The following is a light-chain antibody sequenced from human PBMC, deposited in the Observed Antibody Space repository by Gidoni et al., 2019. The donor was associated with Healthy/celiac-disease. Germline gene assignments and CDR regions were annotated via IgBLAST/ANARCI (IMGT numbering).Light chain of an antibody. CDR3: MQALQTPWT. Sequence: DIVMTQSPLSLPVTPGEPASISCRSSQSLLHSNGYNYLDWYLQKPGQSPHLLIYLGSNRASGVPDRFSGSGSGTDFTLKISRVEAEDVGVYDCMQALQTPWTFGQGTKVEIK. CDR1: QSLLHSNGYNY. J-gene: IGKJ1*01. V-gene: IGKV2-28*01. CDR2: LGS.